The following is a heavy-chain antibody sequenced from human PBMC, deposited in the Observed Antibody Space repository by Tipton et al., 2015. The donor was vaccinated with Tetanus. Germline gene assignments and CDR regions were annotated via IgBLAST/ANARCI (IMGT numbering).Heavy chain of an antibody. CDR2: SWYDGTDK. CDR1: GITFSSYA. Sequence: SLRLSCAASGITFSSYALSWVRQAPGKGLEWVAVSWYDGTDKYYADSVKGRFTISRDNSKNTLYLQMNSLRAEDTAVYYCAREADCSGGSCFSGDFDNWGQGTQVTVSS. CDR3: AREADCSGGSCFSGDFDN. J-gene: IGHJ4*02. V-gene: IGHV3-33*08. D-gene: IGHD2-15*01.